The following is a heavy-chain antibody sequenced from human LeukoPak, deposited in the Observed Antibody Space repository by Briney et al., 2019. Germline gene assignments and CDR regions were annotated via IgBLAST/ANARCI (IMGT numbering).Heavy chain of an antibody. CDR1: GGTIGTYY. V-gene: IGHV4-59*08. J-gene: IGHJ4*02. CDR3: ARGNTWLTSI. CDR2: IYYSGST. Sequence: PSETLSLTCTVSGGTIGTYYWRWIRQPPGKGLEWSGNIYYSGSTNYNPSLKSRVSISVDTSKNQYSLKLTSVTARDTAFYCSARGNTWLTSIWGKRTLVIVSS. D-gene: IGHD3-22*01.